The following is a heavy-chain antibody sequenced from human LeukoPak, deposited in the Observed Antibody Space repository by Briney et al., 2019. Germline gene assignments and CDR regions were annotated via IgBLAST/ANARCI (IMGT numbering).Heavy chain of an antibody. D-gene: IGHD3-16*01. Sequence: PGGSLRLSCAASGFTFSSYAMHWVRQAPGKGLEWVAVISYDGSNKYYADSVKGRFTISRDNAKNTLYLHMNSLRGEDTAVYYCARFYGGSAFDIWGQGTMVTVSS. CDR3: ARFYGGSAFDI. CDR2: ISYDGSNK. J-gene: IGHJ3*02. CDR1: GFTFSSYA. V-gene: IGHV3-30-3*01.